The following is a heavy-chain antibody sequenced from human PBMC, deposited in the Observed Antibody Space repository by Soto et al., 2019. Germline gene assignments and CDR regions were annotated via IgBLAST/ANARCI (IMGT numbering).Heavy chain of an antibody. CDR3: TTRGSSGTHVDY. V-gene: IGHV4-38-2*01. J-gene: IGHJ4*02. CDR1: DYSISSGYY. CDR2: IYHSGST. D-gene: IGHD1-26*01. Sequence: SETLSLTCGVSDYSISSGYYWGWIRQPPGKGLEWIGNIYHSGSTHYNPALKSRVTISVDTSKNQFSLKLKSVTAADTAVYYCTTRGSSGTHVDYWGQGTLVTVSS.